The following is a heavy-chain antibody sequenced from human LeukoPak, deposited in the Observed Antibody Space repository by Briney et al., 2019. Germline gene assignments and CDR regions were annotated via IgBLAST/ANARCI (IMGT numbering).Heavy chain of an antibody. Sequence: GGSLRLSCAASGFTFSSYWMSWVRQAPGKGLEWVTNIKQDGSEKYYVDSVKGRFTISRDNAKNSLYLQMNSLRAEDTAVYYCARYPRSGSLDYWGQGTLVTVSS. CDR2: IKQDGSEK. D-gene: IGHD1-26*01. V-gene: IGHV3-7*01. CDR1: GFTFSSYW. J-gene: IGHJ4*02. CDR3: ARYPRSGSLDY.